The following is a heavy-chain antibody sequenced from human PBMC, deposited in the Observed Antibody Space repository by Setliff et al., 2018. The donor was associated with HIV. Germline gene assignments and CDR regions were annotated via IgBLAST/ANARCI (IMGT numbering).Heavy chain of an antibody. Sequence: LRLSCAASGFTFSSYSMNWVRQAPGKGLEWVSSISSSSSYIYYADSVKGRFTISRDNAKNSLYLQMNSLRAEDTAVYYCARVIDYGDYAAEYFQHWGQGTLVTVSS. J-gene: IGHJ1*01. CDR1: GFTFSSYS. V-gene: IGHV3-21*01. D-gene: IGHD4-17*01. CDR2: ISSSSSYI. CDR3: ARVIDYGDYAAEYFQH.